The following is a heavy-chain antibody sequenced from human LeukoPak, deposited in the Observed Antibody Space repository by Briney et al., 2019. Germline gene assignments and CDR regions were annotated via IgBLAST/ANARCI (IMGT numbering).Heavy chain of an antibody. CDR3: AGGNFGYWFDP. V-gene: IGHV3-21*01. CDR2: ITSSSNYI. D-gene: IGHD4-23*01. Sequence: GGSLRLYCVASGFTFRSYSMNWVRQAPGKGLEWVSSITSSSNYIYYADSVEGRFTISRDNAKNSLYLQMNSLRAEDTAVYYCAGGNFGYWFDPWGQGTLVTVSS. CDR1: GFTFRSYS. J-gene: IGHJ5*02.